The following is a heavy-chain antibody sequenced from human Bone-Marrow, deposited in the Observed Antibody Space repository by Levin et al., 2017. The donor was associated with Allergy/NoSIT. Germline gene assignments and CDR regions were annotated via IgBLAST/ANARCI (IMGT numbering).Heavy chain of an antibody. CDR2: ISYDGANK. CDR3: ARDMKIYCGGDCYAFDI. D-gene: IGHD2-21*02. CDR1: GITFSNYA. Sequence: GGSLRLSCAASGITFSNYAMHWVRQAPGKGLEWVAVISYDGANKYYAESVKGRFTISRDNSKNTLYLQMNSLRTEDTAVYYCARDMKIYCGGDCYAFDIWGQGTMVTVS. J-gene: IGHJ3*02. V-gene: IGHV3-30-3*01.